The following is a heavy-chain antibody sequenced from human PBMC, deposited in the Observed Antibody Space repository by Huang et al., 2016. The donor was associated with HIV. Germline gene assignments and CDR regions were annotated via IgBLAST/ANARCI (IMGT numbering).Heavy chain of an antibody. Sequence: DVQLVESGGGLIQPGGSLRLSCGVAGFTFNNYWMHWVRQVPGKGLVWVSRINNEGRNTSYADSVKGRFIVSRDNSKKTLSLQMNGLRAEDTGVYYCVRSQGAVAPDYWGQGTLVIVSS. D-gene: IGHD6-19*01. J-gene: IGHJ4*02. CDR2: INNEGRNT. V-gene: IGHV3-74*03. CDR1: GFTFNNYW. CDR3: VRSQGAVAPDY.